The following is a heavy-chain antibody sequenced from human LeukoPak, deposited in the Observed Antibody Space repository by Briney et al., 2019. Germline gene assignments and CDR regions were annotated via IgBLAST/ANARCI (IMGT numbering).Heavy chain of an antibody. Sequence: GGSLRLSCAVSGITLSNYGMGWVRQAPGKGLEWVSGINWNGGSTGYADSVKGRFTISRDNAKNSLYLQMNSLRAEDTAVYYCARGGATRGRFENWGQGTLVTVSS. CDR1: GITLSNYG. CDR2: INWNGGST. D-gene: IGHD1-26*01. V-gene: IGHV3-20*04. J-gene: IGHJ4*02. CDR3: ARGGATRGRFEN.